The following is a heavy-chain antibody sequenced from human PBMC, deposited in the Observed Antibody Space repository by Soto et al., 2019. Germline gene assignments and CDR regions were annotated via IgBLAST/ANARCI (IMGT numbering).Heavy chain of an antibody. V-gene: IGHV4-34*01. J-gene: IGHJ4*02. CDR2: INHSGST. CDR1: GGSFSGYY. Sequence: PSETLSLTCAVYGGSFSGYYWSWIRQPPGKGLEWIGEINHSGSTNYNPSLKSRVTISVDTSKNQFSLKLSSVTAADTAVYYCARGNRGPRSFDYWGQGTLVTVSS. D-gene: IGHD2-15*01. CDR3: ARGNRGPRSFDY.